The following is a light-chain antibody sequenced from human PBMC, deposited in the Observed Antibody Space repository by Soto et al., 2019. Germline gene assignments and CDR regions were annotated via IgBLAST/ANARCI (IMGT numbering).Light chain of an antibody. Sequence: QSALTQPASVSGSPGQSITISCTGISSDVGGYNYVSWYQQHPGKAPKLMIYDVSNRPSGVSNRFSGSKSGNTASLTISGLQAQDEADYYCCSYTSSSISYVFGTGTKVTVL. CDR1: SSDVGGYNY. CDR2: DVS. CDR3: CSYTSSSISYV. J-gene: IGLJ1*01. V-gene: IGLV2-14*01.